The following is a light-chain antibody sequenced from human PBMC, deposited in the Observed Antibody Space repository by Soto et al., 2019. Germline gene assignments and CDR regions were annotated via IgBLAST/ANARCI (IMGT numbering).Light chain of an antibody. Sequence: QSVLTQPPSVSGAPGQKVIISCTGSTSNIGAGYDVHWYQQLPGTAPKLLMYSNSNRPSGVPDRLSGSKSGTSASLAITGLQVEDDADYYCQSYDSSLSAAVFGGGTKLTVL. CDR2: SNS. CDR3: QSYDSSLSAAV. V-gene: IGLV1-40*01. J-gene: IGLJ3*02. CDR1: TSNIGAGYD.